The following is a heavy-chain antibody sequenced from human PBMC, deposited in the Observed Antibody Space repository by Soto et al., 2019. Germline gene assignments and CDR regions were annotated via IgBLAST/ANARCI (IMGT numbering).Heavy chain of an antibody. V-gene: IGHV3-72*01. CDR2: IRNKPNGHTT. J-gene: IGHJ4*02. CDR1: GFTFSGYY. D-gene: IGHD2-21*02. Sequence: EVQLVESGGGLVQPGGSLRLSCAGSGFTFSGYYIDWVRQAPGKGLECLGRIRNKPNGHTTAYAASVKGRFTISRDDSKNLVYLQMNSLNSEDTALYDCSTTVITAPLFEYWGQGTLVAVSS. CDR3: STTVITAPLFEY.